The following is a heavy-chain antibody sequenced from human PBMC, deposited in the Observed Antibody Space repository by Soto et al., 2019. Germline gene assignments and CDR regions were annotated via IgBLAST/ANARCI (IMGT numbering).Heavy chain of an antibody. CDR2: ISGYNGVT. D-gene: IGHD2-2*01. Sequence: ASVKVSCKASGYNFSNYDISWVRQAPGQGLEWMGWISGYNGVTNYAQQVQGRVTMTTDTSTSTAYMELRSLRSDDTAVYYCAADSMDSYCSSTSCYFVGYYYYGMDVWGQGTTVTVSS. CDR1: GYNFSNYD. CDR3: AADSMDSYCSSTSCYFVGYYYYGMDV. J-gene: IGHJ6*02. V-gene: IGHV1-18*01.